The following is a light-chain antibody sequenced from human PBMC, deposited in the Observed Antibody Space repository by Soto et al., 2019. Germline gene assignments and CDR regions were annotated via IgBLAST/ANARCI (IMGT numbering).Light chain of an antibody. CDR2: EVS. V-gene: IGLV2-8*01. J-gene: IGLJ1*01. CDR3: SSYAGSDNYV. CDR1: SSDTGDYNY. Sequence: QAVVTQPPSASGSPGQSVTISCSGTSSDTGDYNYVSWYQQHPGKAPKLMIYEVSKRPSGVPDRFSGSKSGNTASLTVSGLQADDEADYYCSSYAGSDNYVFGTGTKVTVL.